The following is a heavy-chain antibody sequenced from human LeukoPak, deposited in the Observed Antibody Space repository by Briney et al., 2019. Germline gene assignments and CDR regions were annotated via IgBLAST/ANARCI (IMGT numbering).Heavy chain of an antibody. Sequence: KSSETLSLTCTVSGGSISAFYWSWIRQPPGKGLEWIGYIYYSGSTNYNPSLKSRVTVSLDTSKNQFSLKLSSVTAADTAVYYCARDWLDSGTPDRFDYWGQGTLVTVSS. J-gene: IGHJ4*02. CDR3: ARDWLDSGTPDRFDY. V-gene: IGHV4-59*12. CDR2: IYYSGST. CDR1: GGSISAFY. D-gene: IGHD3-10*01.